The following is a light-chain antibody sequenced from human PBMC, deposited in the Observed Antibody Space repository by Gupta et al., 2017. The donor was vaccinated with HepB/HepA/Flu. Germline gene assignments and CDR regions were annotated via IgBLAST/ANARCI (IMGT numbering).Light chain of an antibody. CDR2: VAS. J-gene: IGKJ2*01. CDR3: QRSRNWPPYT. CDR1: RSVSRY. V-gene: IGKV3-11*01. Sequence: EIVLTQPPATLSSSPGERATLSCSGSRSVSRYLAWYQLKPGQAPRLRIYVASNRATGIPARFSGSGSGTDFTFTIRSIEPEAFAVYVCQRSRNWPPYTFGQGTKLEI.